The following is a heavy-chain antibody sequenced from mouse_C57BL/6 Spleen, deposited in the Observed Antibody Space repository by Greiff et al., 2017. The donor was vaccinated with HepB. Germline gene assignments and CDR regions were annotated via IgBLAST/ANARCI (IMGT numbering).Heavy chain of an antibody. CDR1: GFTFSSYA. J-gene: IGHJ4*01. CDR2: ISDGGSYT. D-gene: IGHD1-1*01. CDR3: ARDQRGSSYDYAMDY. V-gene: IGHV5-4*01. Sequence: EVMLVESGGGLVKPGGSLKLSCAASGFTFSSYAMSWVRQTPEKRLEWVATISDGGSYTYYPDNVKGRFTISRDNAKNNLYLQMSHLKSEDTAMYYCARDQRGSSYDYAMDYWGQGTSVTVSS.